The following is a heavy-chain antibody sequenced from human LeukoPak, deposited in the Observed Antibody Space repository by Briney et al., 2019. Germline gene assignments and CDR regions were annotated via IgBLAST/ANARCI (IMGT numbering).Heavy chain of an antibody. CDR3: AKGNGKGAVGSVVDY. Sequence: PGGSLRLSCAASGFTFSSYAMSWVRQAPGKGLEWVSSISGSGGTTYYADSVKGRFTISRDNSKNTLYLQMNSLRPDDMAVYYCAKGNGKGAVGSVVDYWGQGTLVTVSS. V-gene: IGHV3-23*01. J-gene: IGHJ4*01. CDR2: ISGSGGTT. D-gene: IGHD6-13*01. CDR1: GFTFSSYA.